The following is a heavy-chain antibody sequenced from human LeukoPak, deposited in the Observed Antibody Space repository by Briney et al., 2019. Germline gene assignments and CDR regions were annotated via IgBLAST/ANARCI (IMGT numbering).Heavy chain of an antibody. J-gene: IGHJ4*02. CDR3: ARDGYYYDSSGYYFDY. CDR2: ISSSSSTI. V-gene: IGHV3-48*01. D-gene: IGHD3-22*01. Sequence: GGSLRLSCTASGFTFSSYSMNWVRQAPGKGLEWVSYISSSSSTIYYADSVKGRFTISRDNAKNSLYLQMNSLRAEDTAVYYCARDGYYYDSSGYYFDYWGQGTLVTVSS. CDR1: GFTFSSYS.